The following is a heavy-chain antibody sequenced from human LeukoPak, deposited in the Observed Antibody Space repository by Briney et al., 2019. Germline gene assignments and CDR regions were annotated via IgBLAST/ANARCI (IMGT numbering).Heavy chain of an antibody. J-gene: IGHJ5*02. CDR3: ARGWNSVTGTTVGFDP. Sequence: SETLSLTCTVSGGSISSSSYYWGWIRQPPGKGLEWIGYIYYSGSTNYNPSLKSRVTISVDTSKNQFSLKLSSVTAADTAVYYCARGWNSVTGTTVGFDPWGQGTLVTVSS. D-gene: IGHD1-7*01. V-gene: IGHV4-61*05. CDR1: GGSISSSSYY. CDR2: IYYSGST.